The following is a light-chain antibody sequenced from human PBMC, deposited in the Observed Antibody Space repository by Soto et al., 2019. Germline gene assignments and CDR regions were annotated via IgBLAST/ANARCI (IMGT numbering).Light chain of an antibody. Sequence: ELTQPPSVSVSPGQTARITCSGDALPKQYAYWYQQKPGQAPVLVIYKDSERPSGIPERFSGSSSGTTVTLTISGVQAEDEADYYCQSADSSGTYPGIGGGTKLTVL. CDR2: KDS. CDR3: QSADSSGTYPG. CDR1: ALPKQY. V-gene: IGLV3-25*03. J-gene: IGLJ2*01.